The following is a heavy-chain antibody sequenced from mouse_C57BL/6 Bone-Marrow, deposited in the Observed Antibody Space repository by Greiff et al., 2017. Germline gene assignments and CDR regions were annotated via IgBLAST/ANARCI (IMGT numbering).Heavy chain of an antibody. V-gene: IGHV5-6*01. Sequence: EVQLVESGGDLVKPGGSLKLSCAASGFTFSSYGMSWVRQTPDKRLEWVATISSGGSYTYYPDSVKGRFTISRDNAKNTLYLQMRSLKSENTAMYDWARGGWLLRYYFDYWGQGTTLTVSS. CDR2: ISSGGSYT. D-gene: IGHD2-3*01. CDR3: ARGGWLLRYYFDY. CDR1: GFTFSSYG. J-gene: IGHJ2*01.